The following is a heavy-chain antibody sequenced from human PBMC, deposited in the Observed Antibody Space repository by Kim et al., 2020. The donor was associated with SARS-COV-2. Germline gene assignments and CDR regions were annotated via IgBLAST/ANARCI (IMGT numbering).Heavy chain of an antibody. CDR3: ARPGEDCSSTSCGFDP. CDR2: IYYSGST. D-gene: IGHD2-2*01. V-gene: IGHV4-39*01. Sequence: SETLSLTCTVSGGSISSSSYYWGWIRQPPGKGLEWIGSIYYSGSTYYNPSLKSRVTISVDTSKNQFSLKLSSVTAADTAVYYCARPGEDCSSTSCGFDPWGQGTLVTVSS. J-gene: IGHJ5*02. CDR1: GGSISSSSYY.